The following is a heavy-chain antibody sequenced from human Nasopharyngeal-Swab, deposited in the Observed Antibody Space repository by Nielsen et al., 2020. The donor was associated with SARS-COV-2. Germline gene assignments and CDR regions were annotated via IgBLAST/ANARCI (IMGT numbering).Heavy chain of an antibody. CDR1: GFTFSSYG. J-gene: IGHJ5*02. V-gene: IGHV3-33*01. Sequence: GESLKISCAASGFTFSSYGMHWVRQAPGKGLEWVAVIWYDGSNKYYADSVKGRFTISRDNSKNPLYLQMNSLRVEDTAVYYCARDAYSSGWYGGWFDPWGQGTLVTVSS. CDR2: IWYDGSNK. CDR3: ARDAYSSGWYGGWFDP. D-gene: IGHD6-19*01.